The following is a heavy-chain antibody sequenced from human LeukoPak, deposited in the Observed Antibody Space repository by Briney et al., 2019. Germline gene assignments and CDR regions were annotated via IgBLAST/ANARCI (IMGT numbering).Heavy chain of an antibody. CDR3: AIYDSRGDFDY. V-gene: IGHV3-30*02. Sequence: GGSLRLSCAASGFIFRDYGMHWVRQAPGKGLEWVAFIRHDESDRDHADSVKGRFTISRDNSKNTLYLQMNSLRPEDTGVYYCAIYDSRGDFDYWGQGTQVTVSA. J-gene: IGHJ4*02. D-gene: IGHD3-22*01. CDR1: GFIFRDYG. CDR2: IRHDESDR.